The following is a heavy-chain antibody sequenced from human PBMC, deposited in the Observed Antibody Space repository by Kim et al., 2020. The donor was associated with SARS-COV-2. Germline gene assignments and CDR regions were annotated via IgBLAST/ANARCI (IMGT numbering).Heavy chain of an antibody. D-gene: IGHD5-12*01. CDR1: GGSISSYY. J-gene: IGHJ4*02. V-gene: IGHV4-59*01. Sequence: SETLSLTCTVSGGSISSYYWSWIRQPPGKGLEWIGYIYYSGSTNYNPSLKSRVTISVDTSKNQFSLKLSSVTAADTAVYYCARVRGDGYNYMAFDYWGQGTLVTVSS. CDR2: IYYSGST. CDR3: ARVRGDGYNYMAFDY.